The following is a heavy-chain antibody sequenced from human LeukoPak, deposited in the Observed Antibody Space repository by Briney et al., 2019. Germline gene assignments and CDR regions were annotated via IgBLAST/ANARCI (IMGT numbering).Heavy chain of an antibody. J-gene: IGHJ3*02. CDR2: VNTDGRHT. CDR1: GFTFSNYW. Sequence: GGSLRLSCAASGFTFSNYWMHWVRQAPGKGLVWVSRVNTDGRHTDYADSVKGRFTISRDNAKNTLYLQINSLRVEDTAVYYCARDMAYRSDFDAFDMWGQGTLATVSS. V-gene: IGHV3-74*01. D-gene: IGHD6-19*01. CDR3: ARDMAYRSDFDAFDM.